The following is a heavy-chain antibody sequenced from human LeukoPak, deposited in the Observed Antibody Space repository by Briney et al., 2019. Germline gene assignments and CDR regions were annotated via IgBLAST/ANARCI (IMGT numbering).Heavy chain of an antibody. J-gene: IGHJ4*02. CDR2: IIPIFGTA. V-gene: IGHV1-69*05. CDR1: GYTFTSYY. CDR3: ARGDGYNGY. D-gene: IGHD5-24*01. Sequence: SVKVSCKASGYTFTSYYMHWVRQAPGQGLEWMGRIIPIFGTANYAQKFQGRVTITTDESTSTAYMELSSLRSEDTAVYYCARGDGYNGYWGQGTLVTVSS.